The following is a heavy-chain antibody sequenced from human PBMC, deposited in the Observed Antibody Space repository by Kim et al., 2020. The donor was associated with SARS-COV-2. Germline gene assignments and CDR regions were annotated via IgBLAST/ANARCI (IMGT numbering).Heavy chain of an antibody. J-gene: IGHJ6*02. CDR1: GGTFSSYA. Sequence: SVKVSCKASGGTFSSYAISWVRQAPGQGLEWMGRIIPILGIANYAQKFQGRVTITADKSTSTAYMELSSLRSEDTAVYYCASQIFGVINGMDVWGQGTTVTVSS. V-gene: IGHV1-69*04. CDR2: IIPILGIA. D-gene: IGHD3-3*01. CDR3: ASQIFGVINGMDV.